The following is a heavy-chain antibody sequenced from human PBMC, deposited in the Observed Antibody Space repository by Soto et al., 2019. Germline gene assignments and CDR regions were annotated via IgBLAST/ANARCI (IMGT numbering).Heavy chain of an antibody. V-gene: IGHV4-4*02. CDR3: VRNGYYSLDV. CDR2: VYHSGAT. J-gene: IGHJ6*02. CDR1: GDSIIGTGW. Sequence: QVQLQESGPGLVRPSGTLSLTCAVSGDSIIGTGWRSWVRQSPGKGLDWIGEVYHSGATNYNPSLKSRVTISVDTSRNQFSQNLGSVTAADTAVYYCVRNGYYSLDVWGQGTTVTVSS. D-gene: IGHD3-22*01.